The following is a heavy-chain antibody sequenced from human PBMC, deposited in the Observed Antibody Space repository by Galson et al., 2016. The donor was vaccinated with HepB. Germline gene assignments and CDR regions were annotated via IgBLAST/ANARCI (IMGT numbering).Heavy chain of an antibody. CDR3: ARPYGDYEAYFDY. Sequence: VKVSCKASGYTFTSSAMHWVRQAPGQRLEWMGWINAGNGNTKYSQKFQGRVTITRDTSASTAYMELSSLRSEDTAVYFCARPYGDYEAYFDYWGQGTLVTVSS. CDR2: INAGNGNT. D-gene: IGHD4-17*01. J-gene: IGHJ4*02. CDR1: GYTFTSSA. V-gene: IGHV1-3*01.